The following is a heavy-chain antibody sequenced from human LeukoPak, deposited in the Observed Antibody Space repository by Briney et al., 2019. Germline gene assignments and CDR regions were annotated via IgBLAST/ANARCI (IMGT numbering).Heavy chain of an antibody. CDR3: ARDSTSYYDSSGYYYGGGGDY. CDR2: IWYDGSNK. Sequence: GRSLRPSCAASGFTFSSYGMHWVRQAPGKGLEWVAVIWYDGSNKYYADSVKGRFTISRDNSKNTLYLQMNSLRAEDTAVYYCARDSTSYYDSSGYYYGGGGDYWGQGTLVTVSS. V-gene: IGHV3-33*01. CDR1: GFTFSSYG. D-gene: IGHD3-22*01. J-gene: IGHJ4*02.